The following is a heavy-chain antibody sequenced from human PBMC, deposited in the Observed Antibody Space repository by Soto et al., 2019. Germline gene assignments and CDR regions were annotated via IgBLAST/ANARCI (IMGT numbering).Heavy chain of an antibody. CDR1: GYTFTGYY. D-gene: IGHD2-2*02. CDR2: INPNSGGT. J-gene: IGHJ6*03. V-gene: IGHV1-2*04. CDR3: ARGGQGGYCSTTICYNKGGLDYYYYMDF. Sequence: ASVKVSCKASGYTFTGYYMHWVRQAPGQGLEWMGWINPNSGGTNYAQKFQGWVTMTRDTSISTAYMELSRLRSDDTAVYYCARGGQGGYCSTTICYNKGGLDYYYYMDFWGKGTTVTVSS.